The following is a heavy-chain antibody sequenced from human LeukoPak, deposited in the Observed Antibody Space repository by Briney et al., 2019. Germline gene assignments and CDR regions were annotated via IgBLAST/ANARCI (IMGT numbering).Heavy chain of an antibody. J-gene: IGHJ5*02. V-gene: IGHV4-4*07. D-gene: IGHD6-13*01. CDR3: ARVDKSSSWYRNWFDP. Sequence: SETLSLTCTVSGASISNYYWTWIRQPAGEGLEWIGRIYSSGNTNYNPSLKSRVTISVDTSKNQFSLKLSSVTAADTAVYYCARVDKSSSWYRNWFDPWGQGTLVTVSS. CDR1: GASISNYY. CDR2: IYSSGNT.